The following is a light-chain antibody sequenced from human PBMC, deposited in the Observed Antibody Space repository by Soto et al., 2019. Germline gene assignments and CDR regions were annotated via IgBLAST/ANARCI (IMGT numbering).Light chain of an antibody. CDR1: QSVSSSY. CDR2: DVS. Sequence: EIVLTQSPGTLSLSPGERATLSCRSSQSVSSSYLAWYQHKPGQAPRLLIYDVSSRATGIPDGFSGSGSGTDFTLTISRLEPEDFAVYYCQRYGSSPTFGQGTKVEIK. J-gene: IGKJ1*01. V-gene: IGKV3-20*01. CDR3: QRYGSSPT.